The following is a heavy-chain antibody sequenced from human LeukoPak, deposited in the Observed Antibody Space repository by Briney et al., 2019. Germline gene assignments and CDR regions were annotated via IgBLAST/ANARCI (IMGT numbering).Heavy chain of an antibody. CDR3: ARDLDTTVTMKGMDV. CDR1: GASISTNY. V-gene: IGHV4-59*12. J-gene: IGHJ6*04. D-gene: IGHD4-17*01. CDR2: VYYSGNT. Sequence: SETLSLTCTVFGASISTNYWSWIRQPPEKGLEWIGYVYYSGNTNYNPSLKSRVTISIDTSKNQFSLRLTSVTAADTAVYYCARDLDTTVTMKGMDVWGKGTTVTVSS.